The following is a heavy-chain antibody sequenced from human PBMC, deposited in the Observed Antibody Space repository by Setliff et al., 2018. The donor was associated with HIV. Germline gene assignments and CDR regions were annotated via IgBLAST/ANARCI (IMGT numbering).Heavy chain of an antibody. D-gene: IGHD2-15*01. Sequence: SETLSLTCSVSGVSMTNNYWTWIRQSPGKGLEWIGYVHYSGNTRYNPSLKSRVTISVDTSKNKFSLKLSSVTAAHTAVYYCASEKVAWTVSDSFFEFWGQGVPVTVSS. J-gene: IGHJ4*02. CDR2: VHYSGNT. CDR1: GVSMTNNY. CDR3: ASEKVAWTVSDSFFEF. V-gene: IGHV4-59*01.